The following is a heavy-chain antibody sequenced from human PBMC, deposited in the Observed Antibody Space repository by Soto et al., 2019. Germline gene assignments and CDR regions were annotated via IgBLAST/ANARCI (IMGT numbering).Heavy chain of an antibody. D-gene: IGHD4-17*01. V-gene: IGHV3-23*01. CDR2: IRGNGAST. J-gene: IGHJ4*02. CDR3: VKESLRFKTTVTTLDS. Sequence: EVQLLESGGGLAQPGGSLRLSCAASGFTFSSYAMSWVRQAPGKGLEWVSGIRGNGASTNYADSVKGRFTISRDNSKNTLYLQINSLRAEDTAVYFCVKESLRFKTTVTTLDSWGQGTLVTVSS. CDR1: GFTFSSYA.